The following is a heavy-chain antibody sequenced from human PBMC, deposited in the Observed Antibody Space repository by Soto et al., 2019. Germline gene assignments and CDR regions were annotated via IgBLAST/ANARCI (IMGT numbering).Heavy chain of an antibody. CDR2: ISSSGSTI. Sequence: GSLRLSCAASGFTFSSYEMNWVRQAPGKGLEWVSYISSSGSTIYYADSVKGRFTISRDNAKNSLYLQMNSLRAEDTAVYYCARDRCSGGSCYYYYGMDVWGQGTTVTVSS. J-gene: IGHJ6*02. V-gene: IGHV3-48*03. CDR3: ARDRCSGGSCYYYYGMDV. D-gene: IGHD2-15*01. CDR1: GFTFSSYE.